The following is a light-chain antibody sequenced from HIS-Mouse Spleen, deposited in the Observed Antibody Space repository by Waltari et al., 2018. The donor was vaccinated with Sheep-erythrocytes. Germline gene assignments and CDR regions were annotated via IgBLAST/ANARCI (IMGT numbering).Light chain of an antibody. CDR1: SSDVGSYNL. CDR3: SSYTSSSTLVV. CDR2: EGS. V-gene: IGLV2-14*02. J-gene: IGLJ2*01. Sequence: QSALTQPASVSGSPGQSITISCTGTSSDVGSYNLVSWYQQHPGKAPKLMIYEGSKRPSGVSNRFAGSQSGNTASLTISGLQAEDEADYYCSSYTSSSTLVVFGGGTKVTVL.